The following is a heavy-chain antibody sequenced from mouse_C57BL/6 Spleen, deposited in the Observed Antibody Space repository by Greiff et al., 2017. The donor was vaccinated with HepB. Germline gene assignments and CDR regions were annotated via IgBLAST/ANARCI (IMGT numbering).Heavy chain of an antibody. CDR1: GYTFTSYW. V-gene: IGHV1-64*01. J-gene: IGHJ1*03. CDR2: IHPNSGST. D-gene: IGHD2-1*01. CDR3: ARGYDGNQGYFDV. Sequence: VQLQQSGAELVKPGASVKLSCKASGYTFTSYWMHWVKQRPGQGLEWIGMIHPNSGSTNYNEKFKSKAKLTVDKCSSTAYMQLSSLTSEDSAVYYCARGYDGNQGYFDVWGTGTTVTVSS.